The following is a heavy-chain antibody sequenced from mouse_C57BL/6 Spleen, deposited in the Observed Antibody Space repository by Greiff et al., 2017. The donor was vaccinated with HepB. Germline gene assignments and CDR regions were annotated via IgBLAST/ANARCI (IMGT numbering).Heavy chain of an antibody. CDR3: ARRWDYDYDGVFDY. CDR2: IYPGDGDT. CDR1: GYAFSSSW. Sequence: QVQLQQSGPELVKPGASVKISCKASGYAFSSSWMNWVKQRPGKGLEWIGRIYPGDGDTNYNGKFKGKATLTADKSSSTAYMQLSSLTSEDSAVYFCARRWDYDYDGVFDYWGQGTTLTVSS. D-gene: IGHD2-4*01. V-gene: IGHV1-82*01. J-gene: IGHJ2*01.